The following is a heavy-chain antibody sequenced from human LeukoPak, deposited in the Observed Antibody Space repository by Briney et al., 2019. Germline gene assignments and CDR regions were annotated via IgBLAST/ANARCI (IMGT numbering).Heavy chain of an antibody. J-gene: IGHJ4*02. CDR1: GGSISTYY. V-gene: IGHV4-59*08. Sequence: PSETLSLTCTVSGGSISTYYWTWIRQSPGKGLEWIGCIYYIGSTTYNPSLKSRVTISVDASKNQFSLKLSSVTAADTALYYCARRLATTGRYYFDYWGQGALVTVSS. D-gene: IGHD1-1*01. CDR2: IYYIGST. CDR3: ARRLATTGRYYFDY.